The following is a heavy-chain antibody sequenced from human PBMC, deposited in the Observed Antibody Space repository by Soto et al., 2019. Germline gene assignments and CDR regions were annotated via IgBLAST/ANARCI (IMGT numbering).Heavy chain of an antibody. CDR1: GYSFSTYD. D-gene: IGHD2-2*02. Sequence: QVQLVQSGAEVKKPGASVKVSCKASGYSFSTYDINWVRQAAGQGLEWMGWVNPKSGNTDYAQRFRGRVTMTGNTSISTASMELSALTPEDTAVYYCARPYCDSTSCYTDWFDPWGQGTLVTVSS. CDR3: ARPYCDSTSCYTDWFDP. CDR2: VNPKSGNT. V-gene: IGHV1-8*01. J-gene: IGHJ5*02.